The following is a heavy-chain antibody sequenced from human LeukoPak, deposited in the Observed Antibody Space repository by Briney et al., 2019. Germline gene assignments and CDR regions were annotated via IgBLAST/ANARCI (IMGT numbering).Heavy chain of an antibody. J-gene: IGHJ6*03. CDR1: GGSISSYY. V-gene: IGHV4-4*07. D-gene: IGHD3-10*01. CDR2: IYTSGST. CDR3: ARDSPVYYYGSRYYYYYMDV. Sequence: SETLSLTCTVSGGSISSYYWSWIRQPAGKGLEWIGRIYTSGSTNYNPSLKSRVNMSVDTSKNQFSLKLSPVTAADTAVYYSARDSPVYYYGSRYYYYYMDVWGKGTTVTVSS.